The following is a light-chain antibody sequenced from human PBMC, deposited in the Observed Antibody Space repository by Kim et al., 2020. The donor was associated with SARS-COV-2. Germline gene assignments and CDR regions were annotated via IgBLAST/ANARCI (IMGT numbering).Light chain of an antibody. CDR2: QDS. J-gene: IGLJ2*01. CDR1: KLGDKY. CDR3: QAWDSSIIVV. Sequence: YELTQPPSVSVCPGQTASITCSGDKLGDKYACWYQQKPGQSPVLVIYQDSKRHSGIPERLSGSNSGNTATLTISGTQAMDEADYYCQAWDSSIIVVFGG. V-gene: IGLV3-1*01.